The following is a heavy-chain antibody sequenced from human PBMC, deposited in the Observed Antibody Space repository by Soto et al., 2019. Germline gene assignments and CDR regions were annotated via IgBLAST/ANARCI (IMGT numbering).Heavy chain of an antibody. CDR3: ARGRYSGTTWFYYYYGMDV. D-gene: IGHD1-7*01. CDR1: GGTFSSYA. Sequence: ASVKVSCKASGGTFSSYAISWVRQAPGQGLEWMGGIIPIFGTANYAQKFQGRVTITADESTSTAYMELSSLRSEDTAVYYCARGRYSGTTWFYYYYGMDVWGQGTTVTVSS. CDR2: IIPIFGTA. V-gene: IGHV1-69*13. J-gene: IGHJ6*02.